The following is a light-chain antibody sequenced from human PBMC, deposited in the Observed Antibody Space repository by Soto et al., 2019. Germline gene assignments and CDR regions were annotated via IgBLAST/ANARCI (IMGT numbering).Light chain of an antibody. CDR2: AAS. CDR1: QSISSY. CDR3: QQSYSTPPD. Sequence: SVGDRVTITCRASQSISSYLNWYQQKPGKAPKLLIYAASSLQSGVPSRFSGSGSGTDFTLTISSLQPEDFATYYCQQSYSTPPDFGGGTKVDIK. V-gene: IGKV1-39*01. J-gene: IGKJ4*01.